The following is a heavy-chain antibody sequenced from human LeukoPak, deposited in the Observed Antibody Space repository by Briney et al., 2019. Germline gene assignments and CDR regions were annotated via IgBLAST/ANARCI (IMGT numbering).Heavy chain of an antibody. D-gene: IGHD3-22*01. Sequence: PSETLSLTCTVSGGSISSYYWSWIRQPPGKGLEWIACISYSGSTKYNPSLKSRVNISVDTSKNQLSLKLSSVTAADTAVYYCAREPGFDSSGYLNWFDPWGQGTLVTVSS. V-gene: IGHV4-59*01. CDR1: GGSISSYY. CDR3: AREPGFDSSGYLNWFDP. CDR2: ISYSGST. J-gene: IGHJ5*02.